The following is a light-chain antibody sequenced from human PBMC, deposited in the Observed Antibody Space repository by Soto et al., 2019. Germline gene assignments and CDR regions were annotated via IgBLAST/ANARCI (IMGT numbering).Light chain of an antibody. V-gene: IGKV3-20*01. CDR2: AAS. Sequence: EIVLTQSPGTLSLSPGEGGTLSCRASQSISSSYLAWYQQKPGQSPRLLIYAASSRATGIPDRFNGSGSGTDFTLTISRLEPEDFAVYYCQLYGGSHMFSFGQGTKLEIK. J-gene: IGKJ2*01. CDR3: QLYGGSHMFS. CDR1: QSISSSY.